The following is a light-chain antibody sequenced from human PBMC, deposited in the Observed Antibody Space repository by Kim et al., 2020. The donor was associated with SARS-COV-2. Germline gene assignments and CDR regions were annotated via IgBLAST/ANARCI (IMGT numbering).Light chain of an antibody. V-gene: IGLV2-14*03. J-gene: IGLJ2*01. Sequence: QSALTQPASVSGSPGQSITISCTGTSSDVGGYNYVSWYQQHPGKAPKLMIYDVINRPSGVSNRFSGSKSGNTASLTISGPQAEDEADYYCSSYTSSTTLVFGGGTQLTVL. CDR2: DVI. CDR1: SSDVGGYNY. CDR3: SSYTSSTTLV.